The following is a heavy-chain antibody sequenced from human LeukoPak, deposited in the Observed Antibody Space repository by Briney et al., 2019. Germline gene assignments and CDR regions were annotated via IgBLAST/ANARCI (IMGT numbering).Heavy chain of an antibody. CDR1: GGSISSYY. CDR3: ARDRLSSIGDYYYYYGMDV. CDR2: IYYSGST. J-gene: IGHJ6*02. Sequence: SETLSLTCTVSGGSISSYYWSWIRQPPGKGLEWIGYIYYSGSTNYNPSLKSRVTISVDTSKNQFSLKLSSVTAADTAVYYCARDRLSSIGDYYYYYGMDVWGQGTTVTVSS. D-gene: IGHD6-6*01. V-gene: IGHV4-59*01.